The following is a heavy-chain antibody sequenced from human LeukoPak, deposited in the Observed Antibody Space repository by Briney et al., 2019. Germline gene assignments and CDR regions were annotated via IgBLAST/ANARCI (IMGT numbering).Heavy chain of an antibody. CDR1: GFTFSSYW. Sequence: GGSLRLSCAASGFTFSSYWMSWVRQAPGKGLEWVANIKQDGSEKYYVDSVMGRFTISRDNAKNSLYLQMNSLRAEDTAVYYCARSRLNYYYYYMDVWGKGTTVTVSS. J-gene: IGHJ6*03. CDR2: IKQDGSEK. V-gene: IGHV3-7*01. CDR3: ARSRLNYYYYYMDV.